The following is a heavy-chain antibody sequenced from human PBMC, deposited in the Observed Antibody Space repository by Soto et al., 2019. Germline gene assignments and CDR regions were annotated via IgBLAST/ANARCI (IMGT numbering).Heavy chain of an antibody. V-gene: IGHV4-34*01. D-gene: IGHD2-21*02. J-gene: IGHJ3*01. CDR3: ARFQYTVVTPFDL. Sequence: SETRSLTCAVYGGSFSGYYWSWIRQPPGKWLEWIGEINHSGSTNYNPSLKSRVTISVDTPKNQFSLKLTSVTAADTAIYYCARFQYTVVTPFDLWGQGTMVTVSS. CDR1: GGSFSGYY. CDR2: INHSGST.